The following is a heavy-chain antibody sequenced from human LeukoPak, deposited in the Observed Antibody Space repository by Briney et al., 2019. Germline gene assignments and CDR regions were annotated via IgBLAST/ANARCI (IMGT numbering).Heavy chain of an antibody. CDR2: IYYSGSA. V-gene: IGHV4-59*01. CDR3: ARDADV. Sequence: SSETLFLTCTVSGGSISSYYWSWIRQPPGKGLEWIGYIYYSGSANYHPSLKSRVTISVDTSKNRFSLKLSSVTAADTAVYYCARDADVWGKGTTVTVSS. J-gene: IGHJ6*04. CDR1: GGSISSYY.